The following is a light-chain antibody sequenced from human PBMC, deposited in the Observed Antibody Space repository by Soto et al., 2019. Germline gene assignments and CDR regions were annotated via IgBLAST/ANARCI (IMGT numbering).Light chain of an antibody. V-gene: IGLV3-1*01. CDR2: LDT. CDR1: DLGNRY. J-gene: IGLJ2*01. Sequence: SYELTQPPSVSVSPGQTASITCSGGDLGNRYACWYQQKPGQSPVLVIYLDTKRPSGIPERFSGSNSGNTATLTISGTQAVDEADYYCQAWDDTTSVVFGGGTKLTVL. CDR3: QAWDDTTSVV.